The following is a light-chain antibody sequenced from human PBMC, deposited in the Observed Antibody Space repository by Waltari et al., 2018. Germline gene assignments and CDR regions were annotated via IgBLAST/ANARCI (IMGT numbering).Light chain of an antibody. CDR1: QGISRW. CDR2: AAS. J-gene: IGKJ3*01. Sequence: DIQMTQSPSSVSTSVGDRVTISGREIQGISRWLAWYQQKPGKAPKILIYAASSLQSGVPSRCSGSGSGTDFTLTISSLQPEDFATYYCQQANSLPLTFGPGTRVDI. CDR3: QQANSLPLT. V-gene: IGKV1-12*02.